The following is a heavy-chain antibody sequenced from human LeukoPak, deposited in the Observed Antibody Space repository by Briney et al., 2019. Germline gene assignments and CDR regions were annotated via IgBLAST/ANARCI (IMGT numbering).Heavy chain of an antibody. CDR2: ISWNSGSI. J-gene: IGHJ4*02. D-gene: IGHD5-18*01. V-gene: IGHV3-9*01. Sequence: PGRSLRLSCAASGFTFDDYAMHWVRQAPGKGLEWVSGISWNSGSIGYADSVKGRFTISRDNAKNSLYLQMNSLRAEDTALYYCAKSPYTAGYTYYFDYWGQGTLVTVSS. CDR3: AKSPYTAGYTYYFDY. CDR1: GFTFDDYA.